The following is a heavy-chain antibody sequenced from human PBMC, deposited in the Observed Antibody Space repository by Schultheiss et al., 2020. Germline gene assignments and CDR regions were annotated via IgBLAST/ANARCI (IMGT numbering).Heavy chain of an antibody. Sequence: SETLSLTCTVSGGAISSGSYYWSWIRQPAGKGLEWIGRIYTSGSTNYNPSLKSRVTISVDTSKNQFSLKLSSVTAADTAVYYCASRPRGRGGFHTWGQGTLVTVSS. CDR2: IYTSGST. D-gene: IGHD1-26*01. V-gene: IGHV4-61*02. CDR1: GGAISSGSYY. CDR3: ASRPRGRGGFHT. J-gene: IGHJ5*02.